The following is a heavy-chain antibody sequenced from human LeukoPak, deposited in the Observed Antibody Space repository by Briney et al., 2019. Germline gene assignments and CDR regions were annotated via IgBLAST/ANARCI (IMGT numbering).Heavy chain of an antibody. CDR2: IWYDGRDE. CDR3: ANWLGFDSGYFDY. V-gene: IGHV3-30*02. J-gene: IGHJ4*01. CDR1: GFTFSSHG. Sequence: GGSLRLSCAASGFTFSSHGMHWVRHAPGKGLEWVAFIWYDGRDENYADSVKGRFSISRDNSKNTLYLQMNGLRAEDTAVYYCANWLGFDSGYFDYWGQGTRVIVSS. D-gene: IGHD3-9*01.